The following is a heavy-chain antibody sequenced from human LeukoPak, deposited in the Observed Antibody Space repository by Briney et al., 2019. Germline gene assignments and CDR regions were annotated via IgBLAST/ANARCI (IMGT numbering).Heavy chain of an antibody. CDR1: GFTFSSYG. J-gene: IGHJ4*02. CDR2: IWYDGSIK. CDR3: ARGPKRNSGPGSPIDY. D-gene: IGHD3-10*01. V-gene: IGHV3-33*01. Sequence: GGSLRLSCAASGFTFSSYGMHWVRQAPGKGLEWVAVIWYDGSIKYYADSVKGRFTISRDNSKNTLYLQMNSLRAEDTAVYYCARGPKRNSGPGSPIDYWGQGTLVTVSS.